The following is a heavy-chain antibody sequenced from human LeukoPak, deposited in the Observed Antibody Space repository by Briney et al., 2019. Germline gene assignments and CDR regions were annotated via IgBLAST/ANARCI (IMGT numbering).Heavy chain of an antibody. CDR1: GYTFTGYY. J-gene: IGHJ4*02. D-gene: IGHD6-19*01. CDR3: ARDNTAVAGRVIDY. CDR2: INPNSGGT. V-gene: IGHV1-2*02. Sequence: ASVKVSCKASGYTFTGYYMHWVRQAPGQGLEWMGWINPNSGGTNYAQKFQGRVTMTRDTSITTAYMELSRLRSDDTAVYYCARDNTAVAGRVIDYWGQGTLVTVSS.